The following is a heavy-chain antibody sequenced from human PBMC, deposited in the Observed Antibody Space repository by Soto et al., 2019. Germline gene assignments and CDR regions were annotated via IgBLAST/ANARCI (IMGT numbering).Heavy chain of an antibody. CDR1: GFTWGDYA. V-gene: IGHV3-49*04. D-gene: IGHD1-26*01. CDR3: ARSLLNGMDV. J-gene: IGHJ6*02. Sequence: GSLRLSCTGSGFTWGDYAMNWVRQAPGKGLEWVGFIRSKAYGGTAEYAASVKGRFTILRDDSKTIASLQMNSLKTEDTAVFYCARSLLNGMDVWGQGTTVTVSS. CDR2: IRSKAYGGTA.